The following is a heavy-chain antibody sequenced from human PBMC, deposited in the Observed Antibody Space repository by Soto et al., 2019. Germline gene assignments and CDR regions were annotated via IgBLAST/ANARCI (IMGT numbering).Heavy chain of an antibody. D-gene: IGHD3-22*01. CDR3: ARRVYYCNNGGYQYYFDY. J-gene: IGHJ4*02. Sequence: SETLSLTCTVSGGSISNYYWGWIRQPPGKGLEWIGYIYYSGSTNYSPSLKSRVAMSVDTSKNQFSLKLSSVSDADTAVYFCARRVYYCNNGGYQYYFDYWGQGTLVTVSS. CDR1: GGSISNYY. V-gene: IGHV4-59*01. CDR2: IYYSGST.